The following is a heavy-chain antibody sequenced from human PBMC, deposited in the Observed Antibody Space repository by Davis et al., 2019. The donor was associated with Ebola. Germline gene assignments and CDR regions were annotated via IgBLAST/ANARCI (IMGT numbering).Heavy chain of an antibody. Sequence: GESLKISCVVSGFSFDNSWMTWVRQAPGKGLEWVSRIDTDGSTTNYADSVRGRFTISRDNAKNTLFLQMNSLRADDTALYYCARDVGGRAGYWGQGTLVTVSS. CDR1: GFSFDNSW. J-gene: IGHJ4*02. CDR3: ARDVGGRAGY. CDR2: IDTDGSTT. V-gene: IGHV3-74*01.